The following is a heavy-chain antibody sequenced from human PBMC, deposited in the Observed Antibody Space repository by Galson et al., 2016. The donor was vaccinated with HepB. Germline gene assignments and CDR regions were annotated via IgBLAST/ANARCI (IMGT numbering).Heavy chain of an antibody. CDR3: TLGNFGYGDGMDV. D-gene: IGHD5-18*01. V-gene: IGHV4-39*01. CDR1: GGSISSSYY. J-gene: IGHJ6*02. Sequence: SETLSLTCTGSGGSISSSYYWAWMRQSPGKGLEWIGSLYNDGRTNFNPSLRSRVFMSADTSKNQFSLTMTSMTATDTAVYFCTLGNFGYGDGMDVWGLGTTVIVSS. CDR2: LYNDGRT.